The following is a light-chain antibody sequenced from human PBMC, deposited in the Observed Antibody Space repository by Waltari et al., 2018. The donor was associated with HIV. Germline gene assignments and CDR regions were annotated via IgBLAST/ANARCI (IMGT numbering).Light chain of an antibody. CDR3: ATWDDSLRGVV. CDR1: SSNIGSNY. CDR2: RNN. Sequence: QSVLTQPPSASGTPGQRINISCFGSSSNIGSNYVYWYQQLPGTAPNLLIYRNNQRPSGVPDRLSGSKSGTSASLAISGLRSEDEADYYCATWDDSLRGVVFGGGAKLTVL. J-gene: IGLJ2*01. V-gene: IGLV1-47*01.